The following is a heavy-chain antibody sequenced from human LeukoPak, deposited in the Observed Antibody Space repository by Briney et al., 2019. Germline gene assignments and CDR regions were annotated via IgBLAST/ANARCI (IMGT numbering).Heavy chain of an antibody. CDR3: AKGRAAGLLDWFDP. Sequence: GGSLRLSCAASGFTFSNYAMAWVRQAPGKGLEWVSTIVGGGHGTYYVDSVKGRFAVSGDNSMNTLYLHMSSLRADDAAVYYCAKGRAAGLLDWFDPWGQGTLVTVS. D-gene: IGHD6-19*01. J-gene: IGHJ5*02. CDR1: GFTFSNYA. V-gene: IGHV3-23*01. CDR2: IVGGGHGT.